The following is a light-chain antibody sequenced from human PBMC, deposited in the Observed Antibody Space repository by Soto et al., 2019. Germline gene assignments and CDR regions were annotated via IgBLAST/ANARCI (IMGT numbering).Light chain of an antibody. CDR1: QSFSTS. V-gene: IGKV3-11*01. CDR3: LQHNSYPLT. CDR2: EAS. Sequence: ETVLTQSPASLSLSPGERATLSCRASQSFSTSLAWYQQKPGQAPRLLIHEASSRATGIPARFSASGSGTEFTLTISSLQPEDFATYYCLQHNSYPLTFGGGTKVDIK. J-gene: IGKJ4*01.